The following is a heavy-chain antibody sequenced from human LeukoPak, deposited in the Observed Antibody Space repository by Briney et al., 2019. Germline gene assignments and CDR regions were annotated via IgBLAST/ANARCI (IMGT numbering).Heavy chain of an antibody. CDR1: GGSISSYY. D-gene: IGHD3-22*01. Sequence: SETLSLTCTVSGGSISSYYWSWIRQPPGKGLEWIGYIYYSGSTNYNPSLKSRVTISVDTSKNQFSLKLSSVTAADTAVYYCARSTYDSSGYSSVASPEDYYYYGMDVWGQGTRVTVS. CDR3: ARSTYDSSGYSSVASPEDYYYYGMDV. CDR2: IYYSGST. V-gene: IGHV4-59*08. J-gene: IGHJ6*02.